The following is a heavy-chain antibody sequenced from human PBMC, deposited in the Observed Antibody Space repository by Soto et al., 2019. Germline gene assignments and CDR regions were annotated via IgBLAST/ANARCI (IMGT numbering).Heavy chain of an antibody. CDR3: ARGYCSGGSCYTYWYFDL. D-gene: IGHD2-15*01. V-gene: IGHV4-31*03. Sequence: QVQLQESGPGLVKPSQTLSLTCTVSGGSISSGGYYWSWIRQHPGKGLEWIGYISYSVSTYYTPSLHIRVTICGDTSKNQFSLKLSSGTAAATAVYYCARGYCSGGSCYTYWYFDLWGRGTLVTVSS. J-gene: IGHJ2*01. CDR1: GGSISSGGYY. CDR2: ISYSVST.